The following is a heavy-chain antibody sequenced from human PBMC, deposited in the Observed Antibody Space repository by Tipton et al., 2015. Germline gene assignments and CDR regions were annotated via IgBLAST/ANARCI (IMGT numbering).Heavy chain of an antibody. Sequence: SLRLSCAGSGFNFNNYAMHWVRQVPGRGLEWVSGISWNSDNIGYADSVRGRFSISRDDAKTSLYLQMNSLRADDTAVYYCARDFGSSGLYYFDSWGQGTLVTVSS. CDR1: GFNFNNYA. V-gene: IGHV3-9*01. CDR3: ARDFGSSGLYYFDS. D-gene: IGHD3-22*01. J-gene: IGHJ4*02. CDR2: ISWNSDNI.